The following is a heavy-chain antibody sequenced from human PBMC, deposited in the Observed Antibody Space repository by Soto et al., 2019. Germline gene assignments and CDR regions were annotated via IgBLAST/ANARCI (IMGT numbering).Heavy chain of an antibody. V-gene: IGHV3-30*18. D-gene: IGHD3-3*01. J-gene: IGHJ6*02. CDR2: ISYDGSNK. CDR3: AKEVWSGPMDV. Sequence: QVQLVESGGGVVQPGRSLTLSCAASGFTFSSYGMHWVRQAPGKGLEWVAVISYDGSNKNYADSVKGRFTISRDNSKNTQYLQMNSLRAEYTAVYYCAKEVWSGPMDVWGQGTTVTVSS. CDR1: GFTFSSYG.